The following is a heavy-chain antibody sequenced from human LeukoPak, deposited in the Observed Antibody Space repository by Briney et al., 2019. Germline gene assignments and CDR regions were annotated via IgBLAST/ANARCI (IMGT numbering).Heavy chain of an antibody. J-gene: IGHJ6*03. CDR3: ARVGGARPTYYYYMDV. CDR2: IIPIFGTA. D-gene: IGHD3-16*01. V-gene: IGHV1-69*05. Sequence: SVKVSCKASGGTFSSYAISWVRQAPGQGLEWMGGIIPIFGTANYAQKFQGRVTFTTDESTSTAYMELSSLRSEDTAVYYCARVGGARPTYYYYMDVWGKGTTVTVSS. CDR1: GGTFSSYA.